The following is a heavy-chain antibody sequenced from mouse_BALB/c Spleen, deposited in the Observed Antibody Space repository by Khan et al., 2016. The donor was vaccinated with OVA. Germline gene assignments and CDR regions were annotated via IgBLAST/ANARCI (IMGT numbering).Heavy chain of an antibody. CDR2: INPSSGYN. Sequence: QVQLQQSGAELARPGASVKMSCKASGYIFTSYMMHWVKQRPGQGLEWIGDINPSSGYNNYNQKFKDKATFTADKSSSKAYMQLSRLTSEDSADYYCRRWGYGSFGYWGQGTLVTVSA. J-gene: IGHJ3*01. CDR1: GYIFTSYM. D-gene: IGHD1-1*01. CDR3: RRWGYGSFGY. V-gene: IGHV1-4*01.